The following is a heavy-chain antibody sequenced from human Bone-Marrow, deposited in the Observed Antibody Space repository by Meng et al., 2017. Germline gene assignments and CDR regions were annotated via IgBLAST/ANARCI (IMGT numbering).Heavy chain of an antibody. CDR3: ARDGGYLNPVAAGENWFDP. D-gene: IGHD2-15*01. J-gene: IGHJ5*02. CDR1: GGTFSSYA. Sequence: SVKVSCKASGGTFSSYAISWVRQAPGQGLEWMGGIIPIFGTANYAQKFQGRVTITADESTSTAYMELRSLRSDDTAVYYCARDGGYLNPVAAGENWFDPWGQGTLVTVSS. V-gene: IGHV1-69*13. CDR2: IIPIFGTA.